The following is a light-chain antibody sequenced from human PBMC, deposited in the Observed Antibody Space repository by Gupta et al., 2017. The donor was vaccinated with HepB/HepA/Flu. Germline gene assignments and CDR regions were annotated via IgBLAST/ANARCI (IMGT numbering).Light chain of an antibody. J-gene: IGLJ2*01. Sequence: SYELTQPHSVSVSPGQTAKITCSGNKLGDKYVVWYQQKSGQSPVLVIYQDNKRPSGIPERFSGSNSGNTAALTINGTQTMDEADYYCQAWDSSLVFGGGTKLTVL. V-gene: IGLV3-1*01. CDR3: QAWDSSLV. CDR2: QDN. CDR1: KLGDKY.